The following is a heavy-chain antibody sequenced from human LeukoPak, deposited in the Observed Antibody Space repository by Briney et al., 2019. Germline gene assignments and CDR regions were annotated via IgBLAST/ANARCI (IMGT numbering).Heavy chain of an antibody. CDR1: GFTFSSHS. V-gene: IGHV3-48*01. Sequence: GGSLRLSCAASGFTFSSHSMNWVRQAPGKGLEWVSYIISSSSIMNYADSVKGRFTISRDNAKTSLYLQMNSLRAEDTAVYYCARVISSTSRVVDYWGQGTLVTVSS. CDR3: ARVISSTSRVVDY. D-gene: IGHD2-2*01. CDR2: IISSSSIM. J-gene: IGHJ4*02.